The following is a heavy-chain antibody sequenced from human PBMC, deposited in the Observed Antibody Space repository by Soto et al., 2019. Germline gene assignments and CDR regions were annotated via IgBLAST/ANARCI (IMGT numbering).Heavy chain of an antibody. Sequence: PSETLSLTCAVYGGSFSGYYWSWIRQPPGKGLEWIGEINHSGSTNYNPSLKSRVTISVDTSKNQFSLKLSSVTAADTAVYYCARLGYDQAGDYWGQGTLVTVSS. J-gene: IGHJ4*02. D-gene: IGHD5-12*01. CDR1: GGSFSGYY. CDR3: ARLGYDQAGDY. V-gene: IGHV4-34*01. CDR2: INHSGST.